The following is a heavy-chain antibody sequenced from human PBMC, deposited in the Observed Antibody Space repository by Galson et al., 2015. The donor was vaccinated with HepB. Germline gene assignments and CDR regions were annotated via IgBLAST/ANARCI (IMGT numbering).Heavy chain of an antibody. J-gene: IGHJ6*02. CDR3: AKDRTGLVGTSARVLNDYYGLDV. Sequence: SLRLSCAASGFTFDDYAIHWVRQSPGKGLEWVSGISGSGRSTYYAESMKGRFTISRDNSKNTLLLQMDSLRVEDTAAYYCAKDRTGLVGTSARVLNDYYGLDVSGQGTTVTVSS. CDR1: GFTFDDYA. D-gene: IGHD1-26*01. V-gene: IGHV3-23*01. CDR2: ISGSGRST.